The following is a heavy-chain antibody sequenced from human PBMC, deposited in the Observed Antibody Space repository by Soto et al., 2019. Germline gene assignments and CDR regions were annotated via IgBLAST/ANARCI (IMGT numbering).Heavy chain of an antibody. CDR1: GFTFSSYG. V-gene: IGHV3-33*01. D-gene: IGHD6-13*01. CDR2: IWYDGSNK. Sequence: QVQLVESGGGVVQPGRSLRLSCAASGFTFSSYGMHWVRQAPGKGLEWVAVIWYDGSNKYYADSVKGRFTISRDNSKNTLYLQMNSLRAEDTAVYYCARDLSYSSSWHGYYYGMDVWGQGTTVTVSS. J-gene: IGHJ6*02. CDR3: ARDLSYSSSWHGYYYGMDV.